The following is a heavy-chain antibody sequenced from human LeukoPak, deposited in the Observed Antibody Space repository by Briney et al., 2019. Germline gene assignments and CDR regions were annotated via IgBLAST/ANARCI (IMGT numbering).Heavy chain of an antibody. J-gene: IGHJ4*02. V-gene: IGHV1-69*06. CDR2: IIPIFGTA. Sequence: SVKVSCKASGGTFSSYAISWVRQTPGQGLEWMGGIIPIFGTANYAQKFQGRVTITADKSTSTAYMELSSLRSEDTAVYYCARYLIYCSSTSCTRGNFDYWGQGTLVTVSS. CDR3: ARYLIYCSSTSCTRGNFDY. D-gene: IGHD2-2*01. CDR1: GGTFSSYA.